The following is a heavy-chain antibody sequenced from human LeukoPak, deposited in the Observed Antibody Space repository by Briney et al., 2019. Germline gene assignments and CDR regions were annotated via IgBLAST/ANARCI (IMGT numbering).Heavy chain of an antibody. J-gene: IGHJ5*02. Sequence: SETLSLTCAVSGYSISNGYYWGWIRQPPGKGLEWIGSIYHSGSPYYNPSLKNRVTISVDTSKNQFSLKLSSVTAADTAVYYCARVDALGYCSGGSCRNWFDPWGQGTLVTVSS. CDR3: ARVDALGYCSGGSCRNWFDP. CDR1: GYSISNGYY. D-gene: IGHD2-15*01. V-gene: IGHV4-38-2*01. CDR2: IYHSGSP.